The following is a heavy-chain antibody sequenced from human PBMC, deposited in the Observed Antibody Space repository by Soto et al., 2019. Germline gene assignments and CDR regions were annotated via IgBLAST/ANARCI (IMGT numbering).Heavy chain of an antibody. V-gene: IGHV4-59*01. J-gene: IGHJ5*01. CDR2: IFYSGST. CDR1: GGSISSYY. CDR3: APMVGDPAVSVDS. D-gene: IGHD3-10*02. Sequence: QVQLQESGPGLVKPSETLSLTCTVSGGSISSYYWSWIRQPPGKGLEWIGFIFYSGSTRYNPSLKSRVTIALAPSRYHFSVNLNSATDSVGSVRYCAPMVGDPAVSVDSWGQGTMVAVSS.